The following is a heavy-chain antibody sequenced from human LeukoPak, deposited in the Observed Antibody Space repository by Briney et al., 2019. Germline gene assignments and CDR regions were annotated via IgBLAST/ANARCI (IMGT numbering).Heavy chain of an antibody. Sequence: SETLSLTCTVSGGSISSYYWSWIRQPPGKGLEWIGYIYYSGSTNYNPSLKSRVTISVDTSKNQFSLKLSSVTAADTAVYYCARHSYTAIATKNNWFDPWGQGTLVTVSS. D-gene: IGHD5-18*01. J-gene: IGHJ5*02. CDR2: IYYSGST. CDR3: ARHSYTAIATKNNWFDP. CDR1: GGSISSYY. V-gene: IGHV4-59*08.